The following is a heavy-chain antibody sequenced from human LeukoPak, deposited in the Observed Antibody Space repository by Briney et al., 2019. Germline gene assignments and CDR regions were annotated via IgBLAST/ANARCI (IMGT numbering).Heavy chain of an antibody. Sequence: ASVKVSCKASGSTFSSYDINWVRQATGQGLEWMGWMNPNSGDTGYTPRFQGRVTMTRDTSISTAYMELSRLRSDDTAVYYCAREMATIEFDYWGQGTLVTVSS. D-gene: IGHD5-24*01. V-gene: IGHV1-8*02. CDR2: MNPNSGDT. CDR3: AREMATIEFDY. CDR1: GSTFSSYD. J-gene: IGHJ4*02.